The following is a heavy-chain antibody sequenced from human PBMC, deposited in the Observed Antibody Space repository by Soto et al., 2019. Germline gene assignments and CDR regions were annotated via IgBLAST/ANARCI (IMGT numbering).Heavy chain of an antibody. J-gene: IGHJ4*02. CDR3: ARGVGGGPLYY. CDR2: IYHSGST. Sequence: QLQLQESGSGLVKPSQTLSLTCAVSGGSISSGGYSWSWIRQPPGKGLEWIGYIYHSGSTYYNPSLKSRVTISIEKSKNQFSLKLSSVTAADTAVYYCARGVGGGPLYYWGQGTLVTVSS. CDR1: GGSISSGGYS. V-gene: IGHV4-30-2*01. D-gene: IGHD2-15*01.